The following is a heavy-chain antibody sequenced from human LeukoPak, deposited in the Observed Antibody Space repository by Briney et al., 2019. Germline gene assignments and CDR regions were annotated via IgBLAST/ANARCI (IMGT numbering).Heavy chain of an antibody. J-gene: IGHJ5*02. CDR3: ARGPRKARITSWFDP. CDR2: INHSGST. D-gene: IGHD2-2*01. CDR1: GGSFSGYY. Sequence: PSETLSLTCAVYGGSFSGYYWSWIRQPPGKGLEWIGEINHSGSTNYNPSLKGRVTISVDTSKNQFSLKLSSVTAADMAVYYCARGPRKARITSWFDPWGQGTLVTVSS. V-gene: IGHV4-34*01.